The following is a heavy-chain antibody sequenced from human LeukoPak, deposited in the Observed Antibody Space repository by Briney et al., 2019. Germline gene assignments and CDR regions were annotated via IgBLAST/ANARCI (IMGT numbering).Heavy chain of an antibody. Sequence: GGSLRLSCAASGFTFSSYSMNWVRQAPGKRLEWVSYISSSSSTIYYADSVKGRFTISRDNAKNSLYLQMNSLRAEDTAVYYCARYLTRYCSGGSCFTYYYYYMDVWGKGTTVTVSS. CDR3: ARYLTRYCSGGSCFTYYYYYMDV. J-gene: IGHJ6*03. CDR2: ISSSSSTI. V-gene: IGHV3-48*01. D-gene: IGHD2-15*01. CDR1: GFTFSSYS.